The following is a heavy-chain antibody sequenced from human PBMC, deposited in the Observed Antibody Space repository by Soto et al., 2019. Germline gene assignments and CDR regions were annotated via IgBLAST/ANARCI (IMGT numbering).Heavy chain of an antibody. V-gene: IGHV3-7*03. CDR3: ARILCSSTSCYTFDY. J-gene: IGHJ4*02. CDR2: MRQDGSEK. CDR1: GFTFSSYW. D-gene: IGHD2-2*02. Sequence: EVQVVESGGGLVKPGGSLRLSCAASGFTFSSYWMSWVRQAPGKGLEWVANMRQDGSEKYYVDSVKGRFTISRDNAKNSLYLQMNTLRAEDTAVYYCARILCSSTSCYTFDYWGQGTLVTVSS.